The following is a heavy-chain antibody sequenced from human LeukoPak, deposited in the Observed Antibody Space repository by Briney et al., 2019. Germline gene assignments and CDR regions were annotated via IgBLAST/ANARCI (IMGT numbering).Heavy chain of an antibody. CDR1: GYTFTGYY. CDR2: INPSSGGT. J-gene: IGHJ4*02. V-gene: IGHV1-2*02. Sequence: ASVKVSCKASGYTFTGYYMHWVRQAPGQGLEWMGWINPSSGGTNYAQKFQGRVTMTRDTSISTAYMELSRLRSDDTAVYYCARSWAYGSGSYYAFDYWGQGTLVTVSS. D-gene: IGHD3-10*01. CDR3: ARSWAYGSGSYYAFDY.